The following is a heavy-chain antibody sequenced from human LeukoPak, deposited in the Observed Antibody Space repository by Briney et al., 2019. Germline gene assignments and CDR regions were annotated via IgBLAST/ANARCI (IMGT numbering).Heavy chain of an antibody. CDR3: ARVVYGGNLIDY. D-gene: IGHD4-23*01. J-gene: IGHJ4*02. Sequence: PSETLSLTCTVSGYSISTGYYWDWIRQPPGKGLEGIGYIYYSGSTYYNPSLKSRVTISVDTSKNQFSLKLSSVNAADTSVYYCARVVYGGNLIDYWGQGTLVTVSS. V-gene: IGHV4-38-2*02. CDR1: GYSISTGYY. CDR2: IYYSGST.